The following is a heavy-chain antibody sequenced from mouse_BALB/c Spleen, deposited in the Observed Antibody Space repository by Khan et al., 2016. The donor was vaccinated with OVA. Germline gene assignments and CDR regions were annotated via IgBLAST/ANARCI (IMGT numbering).Heavy chain of an antibody. CDR1: GYSITNGYF. CDR3: ARGGSSGPAWFTY. J-gene: IGHJ3*01. D-gene: IGHD3-1*01. Sequence: EVQLQESGPGLVKPSQSLSLTCSVTGYSITNGYFWNWIRQFPGNNLEWMGYIRYDGNTNYNPSLKNRISITRDTSKTQFFLNLNSVTPEDTATYYCARGGSSGPAWFTYWGQGTLVTVSA. V-gene: IGHV3-6*02. CDR2: IRYDGNT.